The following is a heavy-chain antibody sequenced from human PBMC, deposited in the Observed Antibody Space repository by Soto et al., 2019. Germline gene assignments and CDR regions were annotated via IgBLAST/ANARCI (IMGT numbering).Heavy chain of an antibody. V-gene: IGHV5-51*01. D-gene: IGHD6-13*01. CDR1: GYSFTSYW. CDR2: IYPGDSDT. J-gene: IGHJ6*02. CDR3: ARAAAAGKYYYGVDV. Sequence: PGESLKISCKGSGYSFTSYWIGWVRQMPGKGLEWMGIIYPGDSDTRYSPPFQGQVTISADKSISTAYLQWSSLKASDTAIYYCARAAAAGKYYYGVDVWGQGTTVTVS.